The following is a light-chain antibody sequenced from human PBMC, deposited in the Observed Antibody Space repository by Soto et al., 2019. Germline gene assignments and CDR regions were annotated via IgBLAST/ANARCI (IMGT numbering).Light chain of an antibody. CDR3: QQYNNWVT. J-gene: IGKJ4*01. CDR2: AAS. V-gene: IGKV3-15*01. Sequence: EIVMTQSPATLSVTSGERVTLSCRASQSVSSSLAWYQQKPGQAPRLLIYAASSRATGVPARFSGSGSGTEFTLTISSLQSEDFALYYCQQYNNWVTFGGGTQVEIK. CDR1: QSVSSS.